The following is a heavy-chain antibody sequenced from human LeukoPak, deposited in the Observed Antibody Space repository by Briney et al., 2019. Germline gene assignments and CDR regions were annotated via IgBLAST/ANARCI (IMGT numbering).Heavy chain of an antibody. CDR2: ITYSRST. D-gene: IGHD5-12*01. J-gene: IGHJ4*02. Sequence: SETLSLTCGVYDGSLNVYYWRCVRDPPGKGLEWVGEITYSRSTNYNPSLKSRVTISVDTSKNQFSLKLSSVTAADTAVYYCARGPYSGYGRFDYWGQGTLVTVSS. CDR1: DGSLNVYY. CDR3: ARGPYSGYGRFDY. V-gene: IGHV4-34*01.